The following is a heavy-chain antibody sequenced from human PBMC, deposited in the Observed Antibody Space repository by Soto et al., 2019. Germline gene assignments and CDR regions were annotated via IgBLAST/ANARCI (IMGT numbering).Heavy chain of an antibody. D-gene: IGHD3-22*01. Sequence: SETLSLTCTVSGASINSGDYYWSWIRQPPGKGLEWIGYIYYSGSSYHNPSLKSRVIISVDMPKNQFSLKLSSVTAADTAVYYCATVPTYYYDGSGYANAFDVWGQGTMVTVSS. CDR2: IYYSGSS. J-gene: IGHJ3*01. V-gene: IGHV4-30-4*01. CDR1: GASINSGDYY. CDR3: ATVPTYYYDGSGYANAFDV.